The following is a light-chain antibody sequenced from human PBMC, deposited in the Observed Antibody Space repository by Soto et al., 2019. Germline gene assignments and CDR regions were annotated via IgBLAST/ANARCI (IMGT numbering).Light chain of an antibody. CDR3: QQFYHYPPVT. J-gene: IGKJ5*01. CDR2: NAS. Sequence: AIQLTQSPSSLPASVGDSVTITCRASQGIRNALAWYQQKPGKSPKFLIYNASTLENGVPSRFSGSGSGTDFTLTISSLQPEDFASYYCQQFYHYPPVTFGQGTRLQIK. CDR1: QGIRNA. V-gene: IGKV1D-13*01.